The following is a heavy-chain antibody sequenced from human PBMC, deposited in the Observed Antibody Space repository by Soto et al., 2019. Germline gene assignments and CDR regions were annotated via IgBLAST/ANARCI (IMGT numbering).Heavy chain of an antibody. Sequence: SDTLSLTWTVAGGSISIEYWSWIRQRPGKGLEGIGYIYYSGSTNYNPSLKSRGTISVDTWKNQFSLKLSSVSAANTAAYYCATTLPPIDYDILTGYYERIRDSYHYMDVWGKGTADTVSS. CDR3: ATTLPPIDYDILTGYYERIRDSYHYMDV. V-gene: IGHV4-59*01. D-gene: IGHD3-9*01. CDR2: IYYSGST. J-gene: IGHJ6*03. CDR1: GGSISIEY.